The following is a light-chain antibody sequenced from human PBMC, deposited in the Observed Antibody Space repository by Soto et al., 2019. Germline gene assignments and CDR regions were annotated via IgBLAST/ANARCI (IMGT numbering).Light chain of an antibody. CDR1: SDSVGHYNL. J-gene: IGLJ3*02. Sequence: ALTQPASVSGSPGQSITISCTGTSDSVGHYNLVSWYQRLPGKAPKLVIFEASKRPSGVSNRFSGSKFGNTASLSISGLQADDEADYYCSSYTRTTTFVVFGGGTKVTVL. CDR2: EAS. V-gene: IGLV2-14*02. CDR3: SSYTRTTTFVV.